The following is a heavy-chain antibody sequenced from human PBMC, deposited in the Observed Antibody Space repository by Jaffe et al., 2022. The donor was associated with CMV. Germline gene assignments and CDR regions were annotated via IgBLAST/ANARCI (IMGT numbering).Heavy chain of an antibody. J-gene: IGHJ4*02. V-gene: IGHV4-39*01. D-gene: IGHD6-13*01. Sequence: QLQLQESGPGLVKPSETLSLTCTVSGGSISSSSYYWGWIRQPPGKGLEWIGSIYYSGSTYYNPSLKSRVTISVDTSKNQFSLKLSSVTAADTAVYYCARLPVPRYSSSSDYWGQGTLVTVSS. CDR1: GGSISSSSYY. CDR2: IYYSGST. CDR3: ARLPVPRYSSSSDY.